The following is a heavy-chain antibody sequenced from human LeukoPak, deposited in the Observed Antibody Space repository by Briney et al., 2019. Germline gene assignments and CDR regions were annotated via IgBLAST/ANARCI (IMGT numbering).Heavy chain of an antibody. Sequence: GGSLRLSCAASEFTFSNHWMHWVRHVPGKGLVWVSRINSDGSSTIYADSVKGRFTISRDNAKNTLYLQMNSLRAEDTALYYCARNIAAGTTTISGYWGQGTLVTVSS. J-gene: IGHJ4*02. D-gene: IGHD6-13*01. CDR3: ARNIAAGTTTISGY. V-gene: IGHV3-74*01. CDR1: EFTFSNHW. CDR2: INSDGSST.